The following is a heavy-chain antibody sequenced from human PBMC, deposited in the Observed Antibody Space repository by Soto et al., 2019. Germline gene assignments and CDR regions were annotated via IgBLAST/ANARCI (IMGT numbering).Heavy chain of an antibody. J-gene: IGHJ4*02. CDR2: IYYSGTT. Sequence: QVQLQESGPGLVKPSETLSLTCTVSGGSINNHYWSWIRQPPGKGLVWIGYIYYSGTTNYNPSLKGRVTISVDTSKNQFSLNLTSLTAADTATYYCARATWYCEYWGQGTLVTVSS. CDR1: GGSINNHY. CDR3: ARATWYCEY. D-gene: IGHD1-26*01. V-gene: IGHV4-59*11.